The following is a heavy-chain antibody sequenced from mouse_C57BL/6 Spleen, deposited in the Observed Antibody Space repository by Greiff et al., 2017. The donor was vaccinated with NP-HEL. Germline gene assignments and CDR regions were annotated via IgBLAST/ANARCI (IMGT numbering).Heavy chain of an antibody. V-gene: IGHV8-5*01. D-gene: IGHD1-1*01. CDR3: ALQYYGSSRPFAY. CDR2: IWWNDDK. CDR1: GFSLSTSNMG. J-gene: IGHJ3*01. Sequence: QVTLKESGPGILQPSQTLSLTCSFSGFSLSTSNMGIGWIRQPSGKGLEWLAHIWWNDDKYYNPSLKSRLTISKDTSNNQVLLKITSLDTADTATYYCALQYYGSSRPFAYWGQGTLVTVSA.